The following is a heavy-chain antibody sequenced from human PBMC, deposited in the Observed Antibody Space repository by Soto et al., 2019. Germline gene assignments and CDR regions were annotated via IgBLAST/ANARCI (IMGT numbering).Heavy chain of an antibody. V-gene: IGHV3-9*01. J-gene: IGHJ4*02. CDR1: GFTFDDYA. Sequence: EVQLVESGGGLVQPGRSLRLSCAASGFTFDDYAMHWVRQAPGKGLKWVSGISWNSGSIGYADSVKGRFTISRDNAKNSLYLQMNSLRAEDTALYYCAKGFHFYDILTGLDYWGQGTLVTVSS. D-gene: IGHD3-9*01. CDR2: ISWNSGSI. CDR3: AKGFHFYDILTGLDY.